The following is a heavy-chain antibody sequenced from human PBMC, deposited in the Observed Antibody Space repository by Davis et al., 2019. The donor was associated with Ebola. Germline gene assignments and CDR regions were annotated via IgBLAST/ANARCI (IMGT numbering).Heavy chain of an antibody. J-gene: IGHJ5*02. D-gene: IGHD6-19*01. V-gene: IGHV3-74*01. CDR1: GFTLSYYW. CDR2: INRDGSYT. CDR3: ARGGMDSSGVFDP. Sequence: PGGSLRLSCEASGFTLSYYWMHWVRQAPGKGLVWVSRINRDGSYTSYADSVKGRFTISRDNSKNTLYLQMNSLRVEDTAVYYCARGGMDSSGVFDPWGQGTLVTVSS.